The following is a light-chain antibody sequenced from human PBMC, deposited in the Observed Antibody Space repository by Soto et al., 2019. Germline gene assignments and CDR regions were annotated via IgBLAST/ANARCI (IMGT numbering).Light chain of an antibody. CDR1: QSISIW. CDR3: QQYNNYPWT. CDR2: KAS. Sequence: DIQMTQSPSTLSASVGDRVIITCRASQSISIWLAWYQQKPGKAPNLLISKASSLESGVPSRFIGSGSGTEFTLTISSLQPDDFATYYCQQYNNYPWTFGQGTKVEIK. V-gene: IGKV1-5*03. J-gene: IGKJ1*01.